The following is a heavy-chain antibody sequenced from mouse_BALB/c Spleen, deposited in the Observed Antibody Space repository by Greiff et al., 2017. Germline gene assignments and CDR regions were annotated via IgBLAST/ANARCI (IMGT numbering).Heavy chain of an antibody. V-gene: IGHV14-3*02. CDR1: GFNIKDTY. CDR3: AREDYRYPYYFDY. Sequence: EVQLQQSGAELVKPGASVKLSCTASGFNIKDTYMHWVKQRPEQGLEWIGRIDPANGNTKYDPKFQGKATITADTSSNTAYLQLSSLTSEDTAVYYCAREDYRYPYYFDYWGQGTTLTVSS. D-gene: IGHD2-14*01. CDR2: IDPANGNT. J-gene: IGHJ2*01.